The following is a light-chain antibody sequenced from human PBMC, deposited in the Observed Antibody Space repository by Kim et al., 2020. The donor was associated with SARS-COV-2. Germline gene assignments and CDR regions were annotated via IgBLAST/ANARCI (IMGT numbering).Light chain of an antibody. Sequence: GQKVTMSCSGSSSNIGNNYVSWYQQLPRTAPKLLIYDNNKRPSGIPDRFSGSKSGTSATLGITGLQTGDEADYYCGTWDSSLSAVVFGGGTQLTVL. CDR2: DNN. V-gene: IGLV1-51*01. CDR1: SSNIGNNY. J-gene: IGLJ2*01. CDR3: GTWDSSLSAVV.